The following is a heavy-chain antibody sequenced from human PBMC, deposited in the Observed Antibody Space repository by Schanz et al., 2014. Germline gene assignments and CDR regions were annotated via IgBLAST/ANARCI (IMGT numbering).Heavy chain of an antibody. V-gene: IGHV3-23*04. D-gene: IGHD5-18*01. J-gene: IGHJ5*02. CDR2: ISGSGAGT. Sequence: EVQLVESGGGLVQPGGSLRLSCAASGFIFSNFAMEWVRQAPGKGLEWVSAISGSGAGTYYADSVKGRFTFSRDNAKNSVYLQMNTLRAEDTAIYFCARDVYRSGRPFDLWGQGTLVTVSS. CDR1: GFIFSNFA. CDR3: ARDVYRSGRPFDL.